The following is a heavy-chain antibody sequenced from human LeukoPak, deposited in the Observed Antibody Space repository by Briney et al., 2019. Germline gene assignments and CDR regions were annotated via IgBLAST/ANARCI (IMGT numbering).Heavy chain of an antibody. V-gene: IGHV1-58*01. J-gene: IGHJ2*01. Sequence: GASVKVSCKASGFTFTSSAVQWVRQARGQRLEWIGWIVVGSGNTNYAQKFQERVTITRDTSTSTAYMELSSLRSEDTAVYYCARDSGFYGSGTYSLGYWYFHLWGRGTLVTVSS. CDR3: ARDSGFYGSGTYSLGYWYFHL. CDR1: GFTFTSSA. CDR2: IVVGSGNT. D-gene: IGHD3-10*01.